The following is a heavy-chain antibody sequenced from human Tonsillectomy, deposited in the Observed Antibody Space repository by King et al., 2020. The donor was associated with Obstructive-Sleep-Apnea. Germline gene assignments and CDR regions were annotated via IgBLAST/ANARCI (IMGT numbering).Heavy chain of an antibody. V-gene: IGHV1-2*02. D-gene: IGHD5-12*01. J-gene: IGHJ4*02. CDR1: VYTFTGYY. Sequence: VQLVESGAEVKKPGASVKVSCKASVYTFTGYYMHWVRQAPGQGREWMGWINPDTGDTNFAQNFQGRVTMTRDTSISTSYMELSRLGSDDTAVYYCARNSGYDYYFDYWGQGTLATVSS. CDR2: INPDTGDT. CDR3: ARNSGYDYYFDY.